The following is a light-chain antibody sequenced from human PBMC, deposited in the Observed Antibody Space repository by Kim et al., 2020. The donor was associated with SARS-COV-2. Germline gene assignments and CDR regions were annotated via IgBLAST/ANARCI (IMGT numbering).Light chain of an antibody. V-gene: IGLV3-19*01. CDR2: NKN. Sequence: SSELTQDPAVSVALGQTVRITCQGDSLRNYYASWYQQKPGQAPVLVIYNKNNRPSGIPDRFSGSSSGNTASLTITGAQAEDEADYYCNSRDNSVNHLVFGGGTKLTVL. CDR1: SLRNYY. J-gene: IGLJ3*02. CDR3: NSRDNSVNHLV.